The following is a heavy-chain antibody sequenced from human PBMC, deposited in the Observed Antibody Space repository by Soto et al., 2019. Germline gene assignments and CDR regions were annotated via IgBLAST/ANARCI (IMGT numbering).Heavy chain of an antibody. CDR3: AKGSAVAATSFDWFDP. Sequence: PGGSLRLPXAPSGFTFSSYAMSWVPQVPGKGLEWVSAISGSGGSTYYADSVKGRFTISRDNSKNTLYLQMNSLRAEDTAVYYCAKGSAVAATSFDWFDPWGQGTLVTVSS. D-gene: IGHD2-15*01. CDR1: GFTFSSYA. J-gene: IGHJ5*02. V-gene: IGHV3-23*01. CDR2: ISGSGGST.